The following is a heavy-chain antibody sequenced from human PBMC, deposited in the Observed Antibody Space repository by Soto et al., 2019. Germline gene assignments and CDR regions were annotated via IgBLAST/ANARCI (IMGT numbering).Heavy chain of an antibody. CDR1: GFTFSSYG. J-gene: IGHJ6*02. Sequence: PGGSLRLSCAASGFTFSSYGMHWVRQAPGKGLEWVAVIWYDGSNKYYADSVKGRFTISRDNSKNTLYLQMNSLRAEDTAVYYCARDKCTHGVCSRGAGMEVWGQGTTVTVS. V-gene: IGHV3-33*01. D-gene: IGHD2-8*01. CDR3: ARDKCTHGVCSRGAGMEV. CDR2: IWYDGSNK.